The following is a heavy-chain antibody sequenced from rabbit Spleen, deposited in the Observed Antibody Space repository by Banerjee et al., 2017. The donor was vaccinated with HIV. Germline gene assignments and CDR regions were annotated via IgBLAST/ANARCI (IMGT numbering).Heavy chain of an antibody. J-gene: IGHJ4*01. Sequence: EESGGGLVKPEGSLTLTCKVSGFDFSSDAMCWVRQAPGKGPELIACIYNGDGTTYYASWVNGRFTISKTSSTTVTLQMTSLTGADTATYFCARDLAAWNSGSGYYSLWGQGTLVTVS. CDR3: ARDLAAWNSGSGYYSL. D-gene: IGHD1-1*01. CDR2: IYNGDGTT. V-gene: IGHV1S47*01. CDR1: GFDFSSDA.